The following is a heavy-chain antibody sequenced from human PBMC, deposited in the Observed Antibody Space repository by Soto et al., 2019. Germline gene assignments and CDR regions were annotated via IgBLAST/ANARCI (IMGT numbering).Heavy chain of an antibody. Sequence: ASVKVSCKASGGTFSSYTISWVRQAPGQGLEWMGRIIPILGIANYAQKFQGRVTITADKSTSTAYMELSSLRSEDTAVYYCARGVGGDYFAVDYWGQGTLVTVSS. V-gene: IGHV1-69*02. CDR3: ARGVGGDYFAVDY. CDR2: IIPILGIA. CDR1: GGTFSSYT. D-gene: IGHD4-17*01. J-gene: IGHJ4*02.